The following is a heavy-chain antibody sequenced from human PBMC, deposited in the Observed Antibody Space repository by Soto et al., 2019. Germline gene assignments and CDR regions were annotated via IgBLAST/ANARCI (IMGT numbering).Heavy chain of an antibody. CDR2: IYYNDDR. Sequence: SGPTLVNPTQTLPLTCPFSGFSFTTAGVAVGWIRQTPGGALEWLTLIYYNDDRRFSPSLKTRLTITGDTSKNQVVLSLTNVDPGDTATYFCAHSDGGYEIIYFDFWGQGIPVTVS. D-gene: IGHD5-12*01. J-gene: IGHJ4*02. CDR3: AHSDGGYEIIYFDF. CDR1: GFSFTTAGVA. V-gene: IGHV2-5*01.